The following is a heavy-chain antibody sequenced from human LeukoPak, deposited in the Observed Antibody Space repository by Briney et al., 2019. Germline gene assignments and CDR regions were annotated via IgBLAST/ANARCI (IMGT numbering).Heavy chain of an antibody. Sequence: ASVKVSCKASGYTFTSYGISWVRQAPGQGLEWMGWISAYNGNTNYAQKLQGRVTMTTDTSTSTAYMELRSLRSDDTAVYYCARLGLYCSGGSCYPVYYGMDVRGQGTTVTVSS. CDR1: GYTFTSYG. V-gene: IGHV1-18*01. J-gene: IGHJ6*02. CDR2: ISAYNGNT. D-gene: IGHD2-15*01. CDR3: ARLGLYCSGGSCYPVYYGMDV.